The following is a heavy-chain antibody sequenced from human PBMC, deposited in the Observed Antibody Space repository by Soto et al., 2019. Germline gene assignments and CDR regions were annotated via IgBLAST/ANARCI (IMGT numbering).Heavy chain of an antibody. D-gene: IGHD2-15*01. CDR1: GFTSSSYA. CDR2: IWYDGSNK. Sequence: GGSLRLSCAASGFTSSSYAMHWVRQAPGKGLEWVAVIWYDGSNKYYADSVKGRFTISRDNSKNTLYLQMNSLRAEDTAVYYCASEYCSGGSCYYYGMDVWGQGTTVTVSS. J-gene: IGHJ6*02. V-gene: IGHV3-33*08. CDR3: ASEYCSGGSCYYYGMDV.